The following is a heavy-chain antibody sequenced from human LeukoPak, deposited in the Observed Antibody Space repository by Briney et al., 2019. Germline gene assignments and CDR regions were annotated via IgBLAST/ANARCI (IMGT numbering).Heavy chain of an antibody. D-gene: IGHD3-22*01. CDR1: GLTFDDYA. J-gene: IGHJ4*02. CDR2: ISWNSGSI. Sequence: PGGSLRLSCAASGLTFDDYAMHWVRQAPGKGLGWVSGISWNSGSIGYADSVKGRFTISRDNAKNSLYLQMNSLRAEDTALYYCAKDQYYYDSSGYSFYDYWGQGTLVTVSS. CDR3: AKDQYYYDSSGYSFYDY. V-gene: IGHV3-9*01.